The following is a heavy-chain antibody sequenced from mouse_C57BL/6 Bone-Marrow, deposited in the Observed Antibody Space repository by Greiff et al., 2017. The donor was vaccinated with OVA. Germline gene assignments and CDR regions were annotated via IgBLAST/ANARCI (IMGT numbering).Heavy chain of an antibody. CDR1: GYTFTDYY. V-gene: IGHV1-26*01. J-gene: IGHJ3*01. D-gene: IGHD1-1*01. CDR2: INPNNGGT. CDR3: VYYYGSSPFAY. Sequence: VQLQQSGPELVKPGASVKISCKASGYTFTDYYMNWVKQSHGKSLEWIGDINPNNGGTSYNQKFKGKATLTVDKSSSTAYMELRSLTSEDSAVYYCVYYYGSSPFAYWGQGTLVTVSA.